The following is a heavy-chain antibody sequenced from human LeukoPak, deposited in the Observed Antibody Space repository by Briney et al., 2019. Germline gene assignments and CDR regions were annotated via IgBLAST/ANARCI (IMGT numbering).Heavy chain of an antibody. CDR2: ISGSGGST. Sequence: GGSLRLSCAASGFTFSSYAMSWVRQAPGKGLEWVSAISGSGGSTYYADSVKGRFTISRDNSKNTLYLQMNSLRAEDTAVYYCAKGDGNDSSTVYADYWGQGTLVTVAS. CDR3: AKGDGNDSSTVYADY. V-gene: IGHV3-23*01. D-gene: IGHD4-11*01. CDR1: GFTFSSYA. J-gene: IGHJ4*02.